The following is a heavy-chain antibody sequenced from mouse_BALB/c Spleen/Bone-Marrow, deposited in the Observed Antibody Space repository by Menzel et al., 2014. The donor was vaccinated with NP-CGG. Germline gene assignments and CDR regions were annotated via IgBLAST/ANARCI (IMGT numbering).Heavy chain of an antibody. CDR2: ISSGGSYT. Sequence: EVQLQESGGDLVKPGGSLKLSCAASGFTFSTYGMSWVRQTPDKRLEWVATISSGGSYTYYPDSVKGRFTISRDSAKNTLYLQMSSLKSEDTAMYYRARQGGHFDYWGQGTTLTVSS. J-gene: IGHJ2*01. V-gene: IGHV5-6*01. CDR1: GFTFSTYG. CDR3: ARQGGHFDY.